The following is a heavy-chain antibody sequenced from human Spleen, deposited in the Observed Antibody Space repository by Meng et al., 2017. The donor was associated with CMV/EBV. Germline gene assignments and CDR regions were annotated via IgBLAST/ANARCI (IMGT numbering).Heavy chain of an antibody. J-gene: IGHJ4*02. CDR3: IREDWTSGF. CDR1: GYKASAYTFTGYY. D-gene: IGHD3/OR15-3a*01. Sequence: ASVKVSCKTSGYKASAYTFTGYYIHWVRQAPGQGLEWVGRIIPLNGATTYAQRFQGRITLTRDTSISTVYMDLNRLTSDDTAVYFCIREDWTSGFWGQGTLVTVSS. CDR2: IIPLNGAT. V-gene: IGHV1-2*06.